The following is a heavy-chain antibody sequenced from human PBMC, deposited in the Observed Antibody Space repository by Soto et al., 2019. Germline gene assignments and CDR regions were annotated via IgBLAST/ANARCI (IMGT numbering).Heavy chain of an antibody. Sequence: GASVKVSCKASGGTFSSYAISWVRQAPGQGLEWMGGIIPIFGTANYAQKFQGRVTITADESTSTAYMELSSLRSEDTALYYCARGRATVTPFYGMYVWGQGTTVTVSS. D-gene: IGHD4-4*01. CDR2: IIPIFGTA. J-gene: IGHJ6*02. CDR3: ARGRATVTPFYGMYV. V-gene: IGHV1-69*13. CDR1: GGTFSSYA.